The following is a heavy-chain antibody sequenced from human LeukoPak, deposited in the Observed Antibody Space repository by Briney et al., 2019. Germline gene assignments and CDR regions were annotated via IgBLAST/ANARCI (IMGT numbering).Heavy chain of an antibody. J-gene: IGHJ6*02. D-gene: IGHD6-13*01. Sequence: ASVKVSCKASGYTFTSYYMHWVRQAPGQGLEWMGIINPSGGSTSYAQKFQGRVTMTRDTSTSTVYMELSSLRSEDTAVYYWARDGAAARRSRSHYYYGMDVWGQGTTVTVSS. CDR1: GYTFTSYY. V-gene: IGHV1-46*01. CDR2: INPSGGST. CDR3: ARDGAAARRSRSHYYYGMDV.